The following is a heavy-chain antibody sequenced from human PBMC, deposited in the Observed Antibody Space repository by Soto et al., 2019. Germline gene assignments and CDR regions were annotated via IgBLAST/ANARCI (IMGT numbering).Heavy chain of an antibody. CDR1: GFTFSSYA. Sequence: GGFLRLSCAASGFTFSSYAMSWVRQAPGKGLEWVSAISGSGGSTYYADSVKGRFTISRDNSKNTLYLQMNSLRAEDTAVYYCAKSIAARPPFGMDVWGQGTTVTVSS. D-gene: IGHD6-6*01. CDR2: ISGSGGST. CDR3: AKSIAARPPFGMDV. V-gene: IGHV3-23*01. J-gene: IGHJ6*02.